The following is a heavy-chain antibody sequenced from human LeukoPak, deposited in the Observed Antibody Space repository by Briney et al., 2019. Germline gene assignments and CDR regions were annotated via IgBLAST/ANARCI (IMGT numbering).Heavy chain of an antibody. D-gene: IGHD3-3*01. V-gene: IGHV4-59*08. Sequence: SVTLSLTCSVSGGSISSYYWRWLRQPPGKGLEWIGYIYCSGSTNYNPSLKSRVTISVDTSNKQSSLKLSSMTAANTAVYYCARHDGFWEPQNRYGMDVWGQGTTVTVSS. CDR1: GGSISSYY. J-gene: IGHJ6*02. CDR3: ARHDGFWEPQNRYGMDV. CDR2: IYCSGST.